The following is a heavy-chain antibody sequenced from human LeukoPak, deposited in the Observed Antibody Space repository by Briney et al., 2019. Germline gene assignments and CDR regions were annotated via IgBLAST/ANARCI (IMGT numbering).Heavy chain of an antibody. CDR1: GVSISGHY. D-gene: IGHD4-11*01. Sequence: SETLSLTCIVSGVSISGHYWSWIRQPPGKGLEWIGYIYYSGSTNYNPSLKSRVTISVDTSKNQFSLKLSSVTAADTAVYYCARTDYSNYQLGYFDYWGQGTLVTVSS. CDR2: IYYSGST. V-gene: IGHV4-59*11. J-gene: IGHJ4*02. CDR3: ARTDYSNYQLGYFDY.